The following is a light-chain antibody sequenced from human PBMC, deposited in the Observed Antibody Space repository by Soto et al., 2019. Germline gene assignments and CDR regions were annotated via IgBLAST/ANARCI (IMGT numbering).Light chain of an antibody. CDR2: EVS. V-gene: IGLV2-18*02. CDR1: SSDVGSYNR. Sequence: HSALTQPPSVFGSPGQSVAISCTGTSSDVGSYNRVSWYQQPPGAAPKLMIYEVSNRPSGVPDRFSGSKSGNTASLTISGLQAEDEADYYCNSYTGSSTYVFGTGTKVTVL. CDR3: NSYTGSSTYV. J-gene: IGLJ1*01.